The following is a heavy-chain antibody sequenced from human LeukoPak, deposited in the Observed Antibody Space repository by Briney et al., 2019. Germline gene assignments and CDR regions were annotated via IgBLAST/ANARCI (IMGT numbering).Heavy chain of an antibody. CDR3: ARIVGATTDY. Sequence: EASVTVSCKASGGTFSSYAISWVRQAPGQGLEWMGGIIPIFGTANYAQKFQGRVTITADESTSTAYMELSSLRSEDTAVYYCARIVGATTDYWGQGTLVTVSS. V-gene: IGHV1-69*13. J-gene: IGHJ4*02. CDR2: IIPIFGTA. CDR1: GGTFSSYA. D-gene: IGHD1-26*01.